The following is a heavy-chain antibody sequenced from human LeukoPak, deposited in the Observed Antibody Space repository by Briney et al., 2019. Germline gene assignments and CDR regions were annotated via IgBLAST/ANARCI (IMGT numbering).Heavy chain of an antibody. CDR2: IKQDGSEK. D-gene: IGHD3-10*01. J-gene: IGHJ6*03. V-gene: IGHV3-7*03. CDR3: ARIRGDALLWFGELLYYYYYYMDV. CDR1: GFTFSSYW. Sequence: GGSLRLSCAASGFTFSSYWMSWVRQAPGKGLEWVANIKQDGSEKYYVDSVRGRFTISRDNAKNSLYLQMNSLRAEDTAVYYCARIRGDALLWFGELLYYYYYYMDVWGKGTTVTVSS.